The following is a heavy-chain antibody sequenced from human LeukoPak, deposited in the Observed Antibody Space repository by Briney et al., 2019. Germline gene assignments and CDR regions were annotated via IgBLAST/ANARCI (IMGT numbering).Heavy chain of an antibody. Sequence: SETLSLTCTVSGGSISSYYWSWIRQPPGKGLGWIGYIYYSGSTNYNPSLKSRVTISVDTSKNQFSLKLSSVTAADTAVYYCAREGYSYAHYYYYYMDVWGKGTTVTVSS. J-gene: IGHJ6*03. V-gene: IGHV4-59*01. D-gene: IGHD5-18*01. CDR3: AREGYSYAHYYYYYMDV. CDR1: GGSISSYY. CDR2: IYYSGST.